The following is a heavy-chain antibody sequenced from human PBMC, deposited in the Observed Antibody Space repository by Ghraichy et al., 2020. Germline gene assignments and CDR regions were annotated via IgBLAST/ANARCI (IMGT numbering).Heavy chain of an antibody. CDR3: ARLPLPRRAAVGDWYFDL. D-gene: IGHD6-13*01. J-gene: IGHJ2*01. V-gene: IGHV3-48*01. Sequence: LTCEGSGFSFSDYSMIWVRLTPRKALEWVSYITGSSITIFYTDSVKGRFTISRENAKNSLYLQMNSLRAEDTAVYYCARLPLPRRAAVGDWYFDLWGRGTLVTVSS. CDR1: GFSFSDYS. CDR2: ITGSSITI.